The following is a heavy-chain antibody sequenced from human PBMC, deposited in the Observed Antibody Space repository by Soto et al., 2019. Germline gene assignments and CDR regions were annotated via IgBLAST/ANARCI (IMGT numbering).Heavy chain of an antibody. D-gene: IGHD3-22*01. CDR2: IYYSGST. CDR3: ARQAIGGYPKSYFDY. Sequence: SETLSLTCTVSGGSISRYYWSWIRQPPGKGLEWIGYIYYSGSTNYNPSLKSRVTISVDTSKNQFSLKLSSVTAADTAVYYCARQAIGGYPKSYFDYWGQGTLVTVSS. J-gene: IGHJ4*02. CDR1: GGSISRYY. V-gene: IGHV4-59*08.